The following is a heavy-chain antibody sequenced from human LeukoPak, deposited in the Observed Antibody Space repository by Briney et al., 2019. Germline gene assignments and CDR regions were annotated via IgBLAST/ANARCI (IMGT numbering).Heavy chain of an antibody. Sequence: GGSLRLSCAVPGFTFSRFAMNWVRQAPGKGLEWVSIISNSGTITSYADSVKGRFTISRDNSKNTVYLQMNSLRDEDTALYYCTTESFHFWGQGSLVAVSS. CDR2: ISNSGTIT. CDR3: TTESFHF. J-gene: IGHJ4*02. V-gene: IGHV3-23*01. CDR1: GFTFSRFA. D-gene: IGHD3-10*01.